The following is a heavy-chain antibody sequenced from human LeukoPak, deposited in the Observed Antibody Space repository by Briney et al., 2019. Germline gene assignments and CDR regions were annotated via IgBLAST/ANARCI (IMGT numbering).Heavy chain of an antibody. CDR1: GGSISSSGYY. V-gene: IGHV4-39*07. Sequence: PSETLSLTCTVSGGSISSSGYYWGWIRQPPGKGLEWIGTMYYSGTTYYNPSLKSRVTISVDTSKNQFSLKLSSVTAADTAVYYCARLGPAARHPFDYWGQGTLVTVSS. CDR3: ARLGPAARHPFDY. D-gene: IGHD6-6*01. CDR2: MYYSGTT. J-gene: IGHJ4*02.